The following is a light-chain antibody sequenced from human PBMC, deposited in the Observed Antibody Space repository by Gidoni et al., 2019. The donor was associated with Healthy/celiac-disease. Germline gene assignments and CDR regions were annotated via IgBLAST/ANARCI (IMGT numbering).Light chain of an antibody. CDR2: GAS. CDR1: QSVSSSY. Sequence: EIVLTQSPGTLSLSPGERATLSCRASQSVSSSYLAWYQQKPGQAPRRLIYGASSRATGIPDRFSGSGSGTDFTRTISRLEPEDFAVYYCQQYGSSPATFGQGTKVEIK. CDR3: QQYGSSPAT. J-gene: IGKJ1*01. V-gene: IGKV3-20*01.